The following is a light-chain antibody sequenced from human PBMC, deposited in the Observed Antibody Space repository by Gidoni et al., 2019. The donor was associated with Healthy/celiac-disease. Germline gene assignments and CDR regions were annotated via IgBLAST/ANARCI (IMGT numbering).Light chain of an antibody. CDR1: QDISNY. CDR3: QQYDNLPLT. V-gene: IGKV1-33*01. CDR2: DAS. Sequence: DIQMTQSPSSLSASVGDRVTITCQASQDISNYLNWYQQKPGKAPKLLIYDASNLEIGVPSRFRGSGSGTDFTFTISSLQPEDIATYYCQQYDNLPLTFGGGTKVEIK. J-gene: IGKJ4*01.